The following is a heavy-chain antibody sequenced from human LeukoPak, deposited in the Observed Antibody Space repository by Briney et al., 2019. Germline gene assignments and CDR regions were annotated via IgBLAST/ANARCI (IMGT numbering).Heavy chain of an antibody. CDR1: GFTFSSYA. J-gene: IGHJ4*02. CDR2: ISGSGGST. V-gene: IGHV3-23*01. CDR3: AKTTYYYDSSGYHFGGFDY. Sequence: PGGSLRLSCAASGFTFSSYAMSWVRQAPGKGLEWVSAISGSGGSTYYADSVKGRFTISRDNSKNTLYLQMNSLRAEDTAVYYCAKTTYYYDSSGYHFGGFDYWGQGTLVTVSS. D-gene: IGHD3-22*01.